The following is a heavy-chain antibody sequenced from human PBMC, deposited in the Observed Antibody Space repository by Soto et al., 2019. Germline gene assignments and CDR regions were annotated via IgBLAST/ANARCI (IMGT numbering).Heavy chain of an antibody. D-gene: IGHD3-10*01. CDR2: MNPNSGNT. V-gene: IGHV1-8*01. CDR1: GYTFTSYD. Sequence: ASVKVSCKASGYTFTSYDINWVRQATGQGLEWMGWMNPNSGNTGYAQKFQGRATMTRNTSISTAYMELSSLRSEDTAVYYCARDEYYYGSGSPDWGQGTLVTVSS. J-gene: IGHJ4*02. CDR3: ARDEYYYGSGSPD.